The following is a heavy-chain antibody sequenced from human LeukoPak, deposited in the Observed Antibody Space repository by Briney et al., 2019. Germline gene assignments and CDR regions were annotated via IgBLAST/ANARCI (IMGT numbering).Heavy chain of an antibody. CDR1: GYTFTGYY. CDR3: ARSQTILEPGDY. D-gene: IGHD1-1*01. Sequence: ASVKVSCKASGYTFTGYYMHWVRQAPGQGLEWMGWINPNSGGTNYAQKFQGRVTMTRDTSISTAYMELSRLRSDETAVYYCARSQTILEPGDYWGQGTLVTVSS. J-gene: IGHJ4*02. V-gene: IGHV1-2*02. CDR2: INPNSGGT.